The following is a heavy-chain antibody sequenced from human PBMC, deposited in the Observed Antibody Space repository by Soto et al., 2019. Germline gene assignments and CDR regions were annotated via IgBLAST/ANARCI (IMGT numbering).Heavy chain of an antibody. D-gene: IGHD6-13*01. J-gene: IGHJ4*02. CDR3: ARAVSSGYWSIAAAGTTFDY. Sequence: SETLSLTCTVSGGSISSYYWSWIRQPPGKGLEWIGYIYYSGSTNYNPSLKSRVTISVDTSKNQFSLKLSSVTAADTAVYYCARAVSSGYWSIAAAGTTFDYWGQGTLVTVSS. V-gene: IGHV4-59*01. CDR2: IYYSGST. CDR1: GGSISSYY.